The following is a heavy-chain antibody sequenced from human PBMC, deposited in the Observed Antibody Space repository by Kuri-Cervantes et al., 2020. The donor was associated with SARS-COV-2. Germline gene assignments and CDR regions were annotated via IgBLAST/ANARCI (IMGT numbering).Heavy chain of an antibody. Sequence: GGSLRLSCTASGFTFGDYTMTWFRQAPGQELDWVGLISRKTYGGNTEYAASVKVRFTISRDDSKSIAYLKMNSLKTEDTVVYFCSRVVTVYGVTMEYYFDSWGQGTLVTVSS. D-gene: IGHD3-3*01. CDR2: ISRKTYGGNT. CDR3: SRVVTVYGVTMEYYFDS. CDR1: GFTFGDYT. V-gene: IGHV3-49*03. J-gene: IGHJ4*02.